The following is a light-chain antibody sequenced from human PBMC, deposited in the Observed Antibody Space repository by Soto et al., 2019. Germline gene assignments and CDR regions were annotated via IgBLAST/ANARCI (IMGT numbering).Light chain of an antibody. CDR2: EVS. J-gene: IGLJ1*01. CDR3: SSYSSSTVRYV. Sequence: QSVLTQPASVSGSPGQSITISCTGTSSDVGSYDFVSWYQQHPGKAPKLLIYEVSNRPSGVSARFSGSKSDNTASLTISGLQASHEADYLCSSYSSSTVRYVIGSGTKVTVL. V-gene: IGLV2-14*01. CDR1: SSDVGSYDF.